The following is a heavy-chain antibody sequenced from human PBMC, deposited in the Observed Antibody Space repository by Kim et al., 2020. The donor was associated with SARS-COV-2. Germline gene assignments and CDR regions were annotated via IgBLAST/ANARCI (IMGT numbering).Heavy chain of an antibody. CDR2: ISYDGSNK. CDR3: AIITGYSSSQDFDY. Sequence: GGSLRLSCAASGFTFSSYGMHWVRQAPGKGLEWVAVISYDGSNKYYADSVKGRFTISRDNSKNTLYLQMNSLRAEDTAVYYCAIITGYSSSQDFDYWGQGTLVTVSS. V-gene: IGHV3-30*03. D-gene: IGHD6-6*01. J-gene: IGHJ4*02. CDR1: GFTFSSYG.